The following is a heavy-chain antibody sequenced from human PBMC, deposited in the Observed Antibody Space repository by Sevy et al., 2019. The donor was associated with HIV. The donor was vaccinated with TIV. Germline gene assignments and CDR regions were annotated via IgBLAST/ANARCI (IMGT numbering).Heavy chain of an antibody. CDR1: GGSISSSSYY. V-gene: IGHV4-39*01. CDR2: IYYTGGT. CDR3: ARQGFMAFDI. Sequence: SETLSLTCTVSGGSISSSSYYRGWIRQTPGKGLEWIGSIYYTGGTYYNPSLKSRVTISVDTSKNQFSLKLSSVTAADTAVYYCARQGFMAFDIWGQGTMVTVSS. D-gene: IGHD3-10*01. J-gene: IGHJ3*02.